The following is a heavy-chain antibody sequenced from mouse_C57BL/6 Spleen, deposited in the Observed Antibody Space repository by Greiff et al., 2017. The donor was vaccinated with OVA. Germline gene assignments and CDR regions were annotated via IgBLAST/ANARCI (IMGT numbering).Heavy chain of an antibody. CDR1: GYTFTSYW. V-gene: IGHV1-53*01. CDR3: ARSGLIYDGYYGNFDV. Sequence: VQLQQPGPELVKPGASVKLSCKASGYTFTSYWMHWVKQRPGQGLEWIGNINPSNGGTNYNEKFKSKATLTVDKSSSTAYMQLSSLTSEDSAVYYCARSGLIYDGYYGNFDVWGTGTTVTVSS. D-gene: IGHD2-3*01. CDR2: INPSNGGT. J-gene: IGHJ1*03.